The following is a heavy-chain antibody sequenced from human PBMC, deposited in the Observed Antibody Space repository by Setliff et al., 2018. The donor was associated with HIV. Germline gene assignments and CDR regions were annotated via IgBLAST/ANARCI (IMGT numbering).Heavy chain of an antibody. V-gene: IGHV3-21*01. D-gene: IGHD7-27*01. CDR1: GFTFSTYS. CDR2: ITTDSSYI. CDR3: ADIGAGDHY. J-gene: IGHJ4*02. Sequence: PGGSLRLSCAASGFTFSTYSMNWVRQAPGKGLEWVSSITTDSSYIFDADSVRGRFTISRDNAKNTVYLQLTSLRAEDTALYYCADIGAGDHYWGQGTLVTVSS.